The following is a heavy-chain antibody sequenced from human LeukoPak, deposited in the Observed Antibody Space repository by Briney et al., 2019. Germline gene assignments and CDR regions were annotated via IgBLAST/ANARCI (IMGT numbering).Heavy chain of an antibody. CDR3: ARDFDSSGYYYAAPFDP. CDR1: GYTLTELS. CDR2: FDPEDGET. Sequence: ASVKVSCKVSGYTLTELSMHWVRRAPGKGLEWMGGFDPEDGETIYAQKFQGRVTMTEDTSTDTAYMELSSLRSEDTAVYYCARDFDSSGYYYAAPFDPWGQGTLVTVSS. J-gene: IGHJ5*02. V-gene: IGHV1-24*01. D-gene: IGHD3-22*01.